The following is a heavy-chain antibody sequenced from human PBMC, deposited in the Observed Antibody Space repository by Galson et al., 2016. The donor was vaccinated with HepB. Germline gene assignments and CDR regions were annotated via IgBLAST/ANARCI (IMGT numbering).Heavy chain of an antibody. CDR1: GFSVSRNY. Sequence: SLRLSCAASGFSVSRNYMTWVRQAPGKGLEWVSGIYSDGRTYYADSVKGRFTISRDNSKNTLFLQMNGLRADDTAVYYCARDIYEGAMDVWGKGTTVIVSS. CDR2: IYSDGRT. D-gene: IGHD5/OR15-5a*01. CDR3: ARDIYEGAMDV. V-gene: IGHV3-53*01. J-gene: IGHJ6*03.